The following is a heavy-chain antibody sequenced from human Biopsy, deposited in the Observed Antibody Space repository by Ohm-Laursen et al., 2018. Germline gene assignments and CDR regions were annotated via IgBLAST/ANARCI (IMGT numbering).Heavy chain of an antibody. Sequence: SLRLSCAASGFTSSSHAISWVRQAPGKGLECVSVINGSGGSTYYADPVKGRFTISRDNSKNTLYLQMNSLRAEDTAMYYCARDLYDFCGGCPFDPWGQGTLVTVS. J-gene: IGHJ5*02. V-gene: IGHV3-23*01. D-gene: IGHD3-3*01. CDR3: ARDLYDFCGGCPFDP. CDR2: INGSGGST. CDR1: GFTSSSHA.